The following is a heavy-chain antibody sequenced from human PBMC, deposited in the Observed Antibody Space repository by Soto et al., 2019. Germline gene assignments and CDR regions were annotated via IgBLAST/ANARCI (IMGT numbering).Heavy chain of an antibody. CDR1: GGSISSGDYY. D-gene: IGHD4-17*01. CDR3: ARVTVTTIYWYFDL. J-gene: IGHJ2*01. V-gene: IGHV4-30-4*01. CDR2: IYYSGST. Sequence: QVQLQESGPGLVKPSQTLSLTCTVSGGSISSGDYYWSWIRQPPGKGLEWIGYIYYSGSTYYNPSVEGRVTISVDTSKNQFSLKLSSVTAADTAVYYCARVTVTTIYWYFDLWGRGTLVTVSS.